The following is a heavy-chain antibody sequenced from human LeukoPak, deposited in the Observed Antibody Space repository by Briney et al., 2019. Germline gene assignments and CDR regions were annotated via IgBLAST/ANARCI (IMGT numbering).Heavy chain of an antibody. CDR3: AKASNPPCPWAVAGPYFDY. Sequence: SQTLSLTCAISGDSVSSNSAAWNWLRQSPSRGLEWLGRTYYRFKWYNDYAVSVKSRITIKPDTSKNQCSLQLNSVTPENTAVYYCAKASNPPCPWAVAGPYFDYWGQGTLVTVSS. CDR2: TYYRFKWYN. D-gene: IGHD6-19*01. CDR1: GDSVSSNSAA. V-gene: IGHV6-1*01. J-gene: IGHJ4*02.